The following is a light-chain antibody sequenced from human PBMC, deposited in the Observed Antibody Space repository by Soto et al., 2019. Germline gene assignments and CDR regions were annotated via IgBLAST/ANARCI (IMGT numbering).Light chain of an antibody. CDR3: CSYAGSSTLYVV. CDR2: EGS. V-gene: IGLV2-23*01. CDR1: SSDVGSYNL. Sequence: QSALTQPASVSGSPGQSITISCTGTSSDVGSYNLDSWYQQHPGKAPKLTIYEGSKRPSGVSNRFSGSKSGNTASLTISGLQAEDEADYYCCSYAGSSTLYVVFGGGTKLTVL. J-gene: IGLJ2*01.